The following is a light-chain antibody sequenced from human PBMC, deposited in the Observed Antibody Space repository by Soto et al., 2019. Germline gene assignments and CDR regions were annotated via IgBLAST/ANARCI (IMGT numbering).Light chain of an antibody. J-gene: IGLJ1*01. CDR1: SSDVGGYNY. Sequence: QSALTQPASVSGSPGQSITISCTGSSSDVGGYNYVSWYQHLPGKAPELMIYDVSNRPSGVSNRFSGSKSGNTASLTISGLQAEDEADYYCYSYTSSGTYVFGTGTKVTVL. CDR2: DVS. CDR3: YSYTSSGTYV. V-gene: IGLV2-14*03.